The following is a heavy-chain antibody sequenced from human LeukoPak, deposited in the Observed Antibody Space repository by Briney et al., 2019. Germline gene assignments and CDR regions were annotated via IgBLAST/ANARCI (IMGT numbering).Heavy chain of an antibody. J-gene: IGHJ3*02. V-gene: IGHV3-48*01. CDR1: GFTFSSYS. CDR3: ARADEYCSSTSCHQDAFDI. CDR2: ISSSSSTI. Sequence: GGSLRLSCAASGFTFSSYSMNWVRQAPGKGLEWVSYISSSSSTIYYADSVKGRFTISRDDAKNSLYLQMNSLRAEDTAVYYCARADEYCSSTSCHQDAFDIWGQGTMVTVSS. D-gene: IGHD2-2*01.